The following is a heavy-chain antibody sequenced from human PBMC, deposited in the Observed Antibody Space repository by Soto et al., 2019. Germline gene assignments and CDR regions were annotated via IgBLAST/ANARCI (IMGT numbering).Heavy chain of an antibody. CDR3: AKDLVFHWNREYYGMDV. J-gene: IGHJ6*02. V-gene: IGHV3-30*18. CDR2: ISYDGSNK. CDR1: GFTFSSYG. Sequence: GGSLRLSCAASGFTFSSYGMHWVRQAPGKGLEWVAVISYDGSNKYYADSVKGRFTISRDNSKNTLYLQMNSLRAEDTAVYYCAKDLVFHWNREYYGMDVWGQGTTVTVSS. D-gene: IGHD1-1*01.